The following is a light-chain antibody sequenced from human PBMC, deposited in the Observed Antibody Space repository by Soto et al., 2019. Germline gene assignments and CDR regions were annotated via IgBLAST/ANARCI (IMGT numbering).Light chain of an antibody. CDR3: CSYAGNNIFV. J-gene: IGLJ1*01. V-gene: IGLV2-23*01. CDR1: SSDVGTYYF. CDR2: EGT. Sequence: QSALTQPASVSGSLGQSITISCTGSSSDVGTYYFVSWYQQHPGKVPKLMIYEGTKRPSGVSDRFSGSKSGNAASMTISGLQAEDEANYYCCSYAGNNIFVFGTGTKLTVL.